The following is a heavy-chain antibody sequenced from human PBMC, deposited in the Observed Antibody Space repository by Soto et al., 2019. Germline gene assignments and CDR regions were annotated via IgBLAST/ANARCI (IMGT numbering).Heavy chain of an antibody. J-gene: IGHJ6*03. D-gene: IGHD2-2*01. CDR2: MNPNSGKT. CDR3: ARGLGLVPAAKGYYYYYYMDV. CDR1: GGTFSSYT. Sequence: ASVKVSCKASGGTFSSYTISWVRQAPGQGLEWMGWMNPNSGKTGYAQKFQGRVTMTRNTSISTAYMELSSLRSEDTAVYYCARGLGLVPAAKGYYYYYYMDVWGKGTTVTVSS. V-gene: IGHV1-8*02.